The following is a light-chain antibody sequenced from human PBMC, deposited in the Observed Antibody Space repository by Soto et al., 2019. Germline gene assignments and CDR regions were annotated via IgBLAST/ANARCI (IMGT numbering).Light chain of an antibody. CDR2: EVS. Sequence: QSVLTQPPSVSGAPGQRVTISCTGGTSNIGAGYDFVSWYQHHSGRAPKLIVSEVSHRPSGVSNRFSGSKSGNTASLTISGLQSEDEADYYCISYTSDDVRYVFGTGTKVTVL. CDR3: ISYTSDDVRYV. J-gene: IGLJ1*01. V-gene: IGLV2-14*01. CDR1: TSNIGAGYDF.